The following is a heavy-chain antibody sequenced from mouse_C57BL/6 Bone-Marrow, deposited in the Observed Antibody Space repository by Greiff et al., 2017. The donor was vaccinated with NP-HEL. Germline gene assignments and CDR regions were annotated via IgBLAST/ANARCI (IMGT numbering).Heavy chain of an antibody. J-gene: IGHJ3*01. CDR2: IHPNSGST. V-gene: IGHV1-64*01. D-gene: IGHD1-1*01. CDR3: ATCYYNRGFAY. Sequence: VQLQQPGAELVKPGASVKLSCKASGYTFTSYWMHWVKQRPGQGLEWIGMIHPNSGSTNYNEKFKSKATLTVDKSSSTAYMQLSSLTSEDSAVYYCATCYYNRGFAYWGQGTLVTVSA. CDR1: GYTFTSYW.